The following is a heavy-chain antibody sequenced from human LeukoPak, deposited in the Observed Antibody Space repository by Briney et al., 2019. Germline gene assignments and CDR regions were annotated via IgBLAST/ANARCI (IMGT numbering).Heavy chain of an antibody. V-gene: IGHV3-23*01. Sequence: GGSLRLSCAASGSTFRTYAMSWVRQAPGQGLEWVSAITGGAGNSHYADSVKGRFTISRDNSKNMLYLQMNSLRVEDTAIYYCAKEYKTSSTDYWGQGTLVTVSS. CDR3: AKEYKTSSTDY. D-gene: IGHD6-6*01. J-gene: IGHJ4*02. CDR2: ITGGAGNS. CDR1: GSTFRTYA.